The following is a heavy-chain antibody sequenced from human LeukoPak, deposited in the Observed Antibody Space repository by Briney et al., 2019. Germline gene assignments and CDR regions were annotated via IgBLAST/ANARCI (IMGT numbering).Heavy chain of an antibody. CDR2: ISWSSGNI. CDR1: GFTFDDYA. CDR3: AKDRINMATIFGERY. V-gene: IGHV3-9*01. Sequence: GGSLRLSCAASGFTFDDYAMHWVRQAPGKGLEWVSGISWSSGNIGYADSVKGRFTISRDNAKNSLYLQMNSLRAEDTAVYYCAKDRINMATIFGERYWGQGTLVTVSS. J-gene: IGHJ4*02. D-gene: IGHD5-24*01.